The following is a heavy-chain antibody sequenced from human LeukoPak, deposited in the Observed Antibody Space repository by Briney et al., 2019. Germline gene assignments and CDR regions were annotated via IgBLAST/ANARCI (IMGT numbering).Heavy chain of an antibody. D-gene: IGHD3-22*01. CDR1: GGSIRRSTYY. CDR3: ARDSERHFDSSCL. Sequence: SETLSLTCTVSGGSIRRSTYYWGWIRQPPGKGLEWIGSFYYSGSTYYNPSLQSRVTISVDTSKNKFSLNLTSVTAADTAVYYCARDSERHFDSSCLWSQGTLVTVSS. CDR2: FYYSGST. V-gene: IGHV4-39*02. J-gene: IGHJ4*02.